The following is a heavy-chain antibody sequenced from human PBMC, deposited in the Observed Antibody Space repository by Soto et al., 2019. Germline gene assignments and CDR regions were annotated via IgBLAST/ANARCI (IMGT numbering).Heavy chain of an antibody. CDR2: INPNSGGT. V-gene: IGHV1-2*02. CDR1: GYTSTGYY. Sequence: VASVKVSCKASGYTSTGYYMHWVRQAPGQGLEWMGWINPNSGGTNYAQKFQGRVTMTRDTSISTAYMELSRLRSDDTAVYYCARAVVVPAAEYYYYGMDVWGQGTTVTVSS. J-gene: IGHJ6*02. CDR3: ARAVVVPAAEYYYYGMDV. D-gene: IGHD2-2*01.